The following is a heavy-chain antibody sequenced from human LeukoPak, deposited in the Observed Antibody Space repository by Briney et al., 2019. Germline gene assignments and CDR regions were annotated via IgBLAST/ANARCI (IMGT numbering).Heavy chain of an antibody. CDR2: IYISGST. D-gene: IGHD1-26*01. CDR1: GGSISSYY. CDR3: ARDPREPDAFDI. J-gene: IGHJ3*02. Sequence: SSETLSLTCTVSGGSISSYYWSWIRQPAGKGLEWIGRIYISGSTNYNPSLKSRVTMSVDTSKNQFSLKLSSVTAADTAVYYCARDPREPDAFDIWGQGTMVTVSS. V-gene: IGHV4-4*07.